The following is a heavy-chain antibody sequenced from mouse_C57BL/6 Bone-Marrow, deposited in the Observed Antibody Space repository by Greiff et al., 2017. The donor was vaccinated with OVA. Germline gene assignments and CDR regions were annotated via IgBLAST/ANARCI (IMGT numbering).Heavy chain of an antibody. V-gene: IGHV1-64*01. CDR3: ARHGRPYFDY. CDR2: IHPNSGST. D-gene: IGHD1-1*01. Sequence: QVQLQQPGAELVKPGASVKLSCKASGYTFTSYWMHWVKQRPGQGLEWIGMIHPNSGSTNYNEKFKSKATLTVDKSSSPAYMQLSSLTSEDSAVYYCARHGRPYFDYWGQGTTLTVSS. CDR1: GYTFTSYW. J-gene: IGHJ2*01.